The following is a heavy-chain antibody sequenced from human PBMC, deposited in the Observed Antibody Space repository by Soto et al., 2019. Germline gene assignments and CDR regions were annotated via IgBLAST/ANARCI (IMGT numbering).Heavy chain of an antibody. CDR1: GFTFSSYA. CDR3: AKDNGMIVVVSHFDY. V-gene: IGHV3-23*01. D-gene: IGHD3-22*01. Sequence: EVQLLESGGGLVQPGGSLRVSCAASGFTFSSYAMSWVRQAPGKGLEWVSAISGSGGSTYYADSVKGRFTISRDNAKDTLYLQMNSLRAEDTAVYYCAKDNGMIVVVSHFDYWGQGTLVTVSS. CDR2: ISGSGGST. J-gene: IGHJ4*02.